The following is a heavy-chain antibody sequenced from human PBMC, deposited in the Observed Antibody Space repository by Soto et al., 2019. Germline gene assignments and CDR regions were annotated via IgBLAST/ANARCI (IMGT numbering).Heavy chain of an antibody. CDR1: GFTFSNYG. CDR2: ISFDGSNK. D-gene: IGHD3-3*01. Sequence: GGSLRLSCAASGFTFSNYGMHWVRQAPGKGLEWVAVISFDGSNKYSADSVKGRFTISRDNSKNTLHLQMNSLRAADTAVYYCAKSRAIFGVVIARDYYYDMNVWGQGTTVTVSS. V-gene: IGHV3-30*18. CDR3: AKSRAIFGVVIARDYYYDMNV. J-gene: IGHJ6*02.